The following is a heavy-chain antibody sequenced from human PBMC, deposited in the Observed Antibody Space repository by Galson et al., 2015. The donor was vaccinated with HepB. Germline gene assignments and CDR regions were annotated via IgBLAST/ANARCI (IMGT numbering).Heavy chain of an antibody. CDR3: ARGVLLWDGPDY. V-gene: IGHV1-46*01. D-gene: IGHD3-10*01. CDR2: INPSGDST. J-gene: IGHJ4*02. CDR1: GYNFTSYN. Sequence: SVKVSCKASGYNFTSYNMHWVRQAPGQGLEWMGIINPSGDSTDYAQKFRGRLTMTRDTSTSTVFMELSSLRSEDTAVYHCARGVLLWDGPDYWGQGTLVTVSS.